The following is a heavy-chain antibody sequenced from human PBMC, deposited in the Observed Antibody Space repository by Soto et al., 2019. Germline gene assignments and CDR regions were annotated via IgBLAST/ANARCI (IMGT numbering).Heavy chain of an antibody. Sequence: EVQLVESGGGLVQPGGSLRLSCAASGFTVSSNYMSWVRQAPGKGLEWVSVIYSGGSTYYADSVKGRFTISRDNSKNMLYLQMNSLRAEDTAVYYCARALLPHDAFDIWGQGTMVTVSS. V-gene: IGHV3-66*01. CDR3: ARALLPHDAFDI. CDR2: IYSGGST. CDR1: GFTVSSNY. J-gene: IGHJ3*02.